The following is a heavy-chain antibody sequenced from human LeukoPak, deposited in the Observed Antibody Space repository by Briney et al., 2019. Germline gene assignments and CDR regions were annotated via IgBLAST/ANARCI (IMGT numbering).Heavy chain of an antibody. CDR2: ISWNSGSI. Sequence: GGPLRLSCAGSGFIFNNYAMHWVRQPPGKGLEWVSGISWNSGSIDYADSVKGRFTISRDNAKNSLYLQMNSLRAEDTALYYCAKDMYYDILTAYGIDVWGQGTTVTVSS. CDR3: AKDMYYDILTAYGIDV. CDR1: GFIFNNYA. V-gene: IGHV3-9*01. J-gene: IGHJ6*02. D-gene: IGHD3-9*01.